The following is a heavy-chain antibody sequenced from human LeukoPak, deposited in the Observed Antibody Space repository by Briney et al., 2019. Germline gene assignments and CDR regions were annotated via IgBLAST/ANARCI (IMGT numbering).Heavy chain of an antibody. CDR3: ARETRIYGYVWGSYRYTDY. D-gene: IGHD3-16*02. CDR2: IYYSGST. CDR1: GGSISSSSYY. V-gene: IGHV4-39*07. J-gene: IGHJ4*02. Sequence: SETLSLTCTVSGGSISSSSYYWGWIRQPPGKGLEWIGSIYYSGSTYYNPSLKSRVTISVDTSKNQFSLKLSSVTAADTAVYYCARETRIYGYVWGSYRYTDYWGQGTLVTVSS.